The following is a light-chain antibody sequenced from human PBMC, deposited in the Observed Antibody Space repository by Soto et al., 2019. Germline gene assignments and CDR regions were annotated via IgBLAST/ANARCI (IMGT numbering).Light chain of an antibody. V-gene: IGKV3-11*01. CDR2: DAS. CDR1: QSVSSSY. CDR3: QQRRNWPQLT. J-gene: IGKJ4*01. Sequence: EIVLAQPPGTLSFSPGERATPSRRASQSVSSSYLAWYQQKPGQAPRLIIYDASNRANGIPARFSGSGSGTDFTLTISSIEPEDFAVYYCQQRRNWPQLTFGGGTKVDIK.